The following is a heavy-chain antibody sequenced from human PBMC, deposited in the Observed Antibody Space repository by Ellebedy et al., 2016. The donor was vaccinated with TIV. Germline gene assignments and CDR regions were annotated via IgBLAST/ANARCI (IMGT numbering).Heavy chain of an antibody. CDR1: GFTFSSYW. CDR2: IKQDESEK. CDR3: SRGWSTPDS. V-gene: IGHV3-7*02. J-gene: IGHJ4*02. D-gene: IGHD2-15*01. Sequence: GESLKISCAASGFTFSSYWMSWVRQAPGKGLEWVANIKQDESEKYYVGSVKGRFTISRDNAQDTLFLQMNSLRAEDTAVYFCSRGWSTPDSWGQGTLVIVSS.